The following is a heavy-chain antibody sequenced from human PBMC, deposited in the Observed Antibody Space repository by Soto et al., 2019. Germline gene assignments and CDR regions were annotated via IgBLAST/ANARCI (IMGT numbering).Heavy chain of an antibody. J-gene: IGHJ6*02. D-gene: IGHD3-10*01. CDR3: ARGGVKGRTYYYGSGSHGPLYYYGMDV. CDR1: GGSLRSGSYY. Sequence: SETLSLTWTVSGGSLRSGSYYWSWIRQPPGKGLEWIGYIYHGGATTYNASLKSRVTISVDTSKNQFSLKLSSVTAADTAVYYCARGGVKGRTYYYGSGSHGPLYYYGMDVWGQGTTVTVSS. V-gene: IGHV4-61*01. CDR2: IYHGGAT.